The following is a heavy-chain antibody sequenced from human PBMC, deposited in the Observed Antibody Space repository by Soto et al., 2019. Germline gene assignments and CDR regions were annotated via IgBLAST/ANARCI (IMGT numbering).Heavy chain of an antibody. Sequence: SETLSLTCTVSGGSISSGVYYWSWIRHHPGKGLEWIGYIYYSGSTYYNPSLKSRVTISVDTSKNQFSLKLSSVTAADTAVYYCARGLGFLEWLWFDYWGQGTLVTVSS. V-gene: IGHV4-31*03. J-gene: IGHJ4*02. D-gene: IGHD3-3*01. CDR1: GGSISSGVYY. CDR3: ARGLGFLEWLWFDY. CDR2: IYYSGST.